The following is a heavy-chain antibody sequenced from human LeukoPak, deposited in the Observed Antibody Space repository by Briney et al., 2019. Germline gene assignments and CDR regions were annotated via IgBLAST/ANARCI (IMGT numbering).Heavy chain of an antibody. CDR3: ARLKWSTMIVVVIPEIDY. J-gene: IGHJ4*02. V-gene: IGHV1-3*01. CDR1: GYTFTSYA. Sequence: GASVEVSCKASGYTFTSYAMHWVRQAPGQRLEWMGWINAGNGNTKYSQKFQGRVTITRDTSASTAYMELSSLRSEDTAVYYCARLKWSTMIVVVIPEIDYWGQGTLVTVSS. CDR2: INAGNGNT. D-gene: IGHD3-22*01.